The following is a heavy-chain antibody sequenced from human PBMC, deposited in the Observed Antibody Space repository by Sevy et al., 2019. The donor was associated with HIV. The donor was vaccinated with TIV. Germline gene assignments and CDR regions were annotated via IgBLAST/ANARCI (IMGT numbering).Heavy chain of an antibody. CDR2: INPNAGVT. CDR3: ARLTTMPTSDLYGMDV. Sequence: ASVKVSCKASGYTFTDYYIHWVRQAPGQGLEWMAWINPNAGVTNYAQRLQGGVTVTRDTSISTAYMELRRLRSDDTAIDYCARLTTMPTSDLYGMDVWGQGTTVTVSS. J-gene: IGHJ6*02. CDR1: GYTFTDYY. D-gene: IGHD1-1*01. V-gene: IGHV1-2*02.